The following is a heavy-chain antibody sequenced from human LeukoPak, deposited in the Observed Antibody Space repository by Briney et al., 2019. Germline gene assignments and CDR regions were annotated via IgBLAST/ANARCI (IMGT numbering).Heavy chain of an antibody. V-gene: IGHV3-66*01. D-gene: IGHD3-16*01. CDR2: IYSGGST. J-gene: IGHJ4*02. CDR1: EFSVGSNY. CDR3: ARDLLSGEPS. Sequence: GGSLRLSCAASEFSVGSNYMTWVRQAPGKGLEWVSLIYSGGSTYYADSVKGRFTISRDNAKNSLFLQMNSLRAEDTAVYYCARDLLSGEPSWGQGTLVTVSS.